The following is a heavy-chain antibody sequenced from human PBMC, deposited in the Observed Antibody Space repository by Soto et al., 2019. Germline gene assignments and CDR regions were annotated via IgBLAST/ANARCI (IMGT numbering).Heavy chain of an antibody. Sequence: QVHLVQSGAEVKMPGASVKVSCKASGFTFTSYAFNWVRQAPGQGLEWMGWISAYNGNTNYARNFRGRVTMTTDSSTSTVYMELGSLTSDDTAVYFCARDFTGWPPDGVDSWGQGTLLSVSA. D-gene: IGHD3-16*01. CDR1: GFTFTSYA. CDR3: ARDFTGWPPDGVDS. CDR2: ISAYNGNT. V-gene: IGHV1-18*01. J-gene: IGHJ4*02.